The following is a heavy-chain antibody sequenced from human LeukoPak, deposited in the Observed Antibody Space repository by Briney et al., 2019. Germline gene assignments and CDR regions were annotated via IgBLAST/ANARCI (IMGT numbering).Heavy chain of an antibody. Sequence: SETLSLTCTVSGGSISSYYWSWIRQPAGKGLEWIGEINHSGSTNYNPSLKSRVTISVDTSKNQFSLKLSSVTAADTAVYYCARGHYDYVWGSYRWDYFDYWGQGTLVTVSS. D-gene: IGHD3-16*02. J-gene: IGHJ4*02. CDR2: INHSGST. CDR3: ARGHYDYVWGSYRWDYFDY. V-gene: IGHV4-34*01. CDR1: GGSISSYY.